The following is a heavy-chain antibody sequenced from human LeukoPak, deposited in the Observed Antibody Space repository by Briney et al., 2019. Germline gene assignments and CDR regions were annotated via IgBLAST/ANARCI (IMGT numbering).Heavy chain of an antibody. CDR3: VRVGGGYGGSHFDY. V-gene: IGHV4-39*07. D-gene: IGHD5-12*01. CDR2: IYYSGST. Sequence: SETLSLTCTVSGGSISSSSYYWGWIRQPPGKGLEWIGSIYYSGSTYYNPSLKSRVTISVDKSKNQFSLKLTSVTAADTAVYYCVRVGGGYGGSHFDYWGQGALVTVSS. J-gene: IGHJ4*02. CDR1: GGSISSSSYY.